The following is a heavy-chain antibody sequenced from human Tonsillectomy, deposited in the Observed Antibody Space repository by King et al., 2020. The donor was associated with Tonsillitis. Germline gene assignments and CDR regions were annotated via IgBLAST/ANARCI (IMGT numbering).Heavy chain of an antibody. CDR2: ISSRGSSI. J-gene: IGHJ4*02. Sequence: VQLVESGGGLVKPGGSLRLSCAASGFTFSDYYMSWISQAPGKGLEWISYISSRGSSISYTVSVKGRFTISRDNAKNSLYLQMNSLRSEDTSVYYCACESRWLLVPDFDYRGQGTLVTVSS. D-gene: IGHD6-6*01. CDR1: GFTFSDYY. V-gene: IGHV3-11*01. CDR3: ACESRWLLVPDFDY.